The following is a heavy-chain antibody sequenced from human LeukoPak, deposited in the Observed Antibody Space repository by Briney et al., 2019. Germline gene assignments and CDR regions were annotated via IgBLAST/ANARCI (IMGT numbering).Heavy chain of an antibody. J-gene: IGHJ4*02. CDR2: IYAGGRT. V-gene: IGHV3-53*01. Sequence: GGSLRLSCAASGFTVRSTYMSWVRQAPGKGLEWVSIIYAGGRTYYTDSVKGRFTISRDNSKNTLYLQMNSLRAEDTAVYYCARGDRAAAAFDSWGQGTLVTVSS. CDR1: GFTVRSTY. CDR3: ARGDRAAAAFDS. D-gene: IGHD6-13*01.